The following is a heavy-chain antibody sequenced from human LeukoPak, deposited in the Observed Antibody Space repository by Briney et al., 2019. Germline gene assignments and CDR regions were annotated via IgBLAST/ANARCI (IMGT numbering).Heavy chain of an antibody. Sequence: ASVKVSCKASGYTFISYDINWVRQAPGQGLEWMGWMNPNSGITGYTQKFQGRVSMTRNTSISTAYMELSSLKSEDTAVYYCARGLYYYDSNGRTPYDYWGQGTLVTVSS. CDR2: MNPNSGIT. D-gene: IGHD3-22*01. CDR3: ARGLYYYDSNGRTPYDY. V-gene: IGHV1-8*01. J-gene: IGHJ4*02. CDR1: GYTFISYD.